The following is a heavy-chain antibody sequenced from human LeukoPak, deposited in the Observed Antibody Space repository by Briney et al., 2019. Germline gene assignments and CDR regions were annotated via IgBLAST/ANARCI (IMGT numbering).Heavy chain of an antibody. CDR1: GFTFSSYG. Sequence: GGSLRLSCAASGFTFSSYGMHWVRQAPGKGLEWVAVISYDGSNKYYADSVKGRFTISRDNSKNTLYLQMNSLRAEDTAVYYCARLDFDWLSDYWGQGTLVTVSS. CDR3: ARLDFDWLSDY. D-gene: IGHD3-9*01. J-gene: IGHJ4*02. V-gene: IGHV3-30*03. CDR2: ISYDGSNK.